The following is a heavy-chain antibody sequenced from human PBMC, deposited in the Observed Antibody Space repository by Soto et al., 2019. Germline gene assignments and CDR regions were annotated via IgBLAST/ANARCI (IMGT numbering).Heavy chain of an antibody. V-gene: IGHV3-33*01. CDR2: IWYDGSNK. CDR1: GFTFSSYG. D-gene: IGHD3-3*01. Sequence: VQLVESGGGVVQPGRSLRLSCAASGFTFSSYGMHWVRQAPGKGLEWVAVIWYDGSNKYYADSVKGRFTISRDNSKNTLYLQMNSLRAEDTAVYYCARGGVASYRGFDYWGQGTLVTVSS. CDR3: ARGGVASYRGFDY. J-gene: IGHJ4*02.